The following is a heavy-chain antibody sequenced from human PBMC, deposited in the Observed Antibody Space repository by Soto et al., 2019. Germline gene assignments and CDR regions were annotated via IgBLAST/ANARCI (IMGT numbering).Heavy chain of an antibody. J-gene: IGHJ4*02. CDR1: GGSISSGDYY. CDR2: IYYSGST. D-gene: IGHD3-10*01. V-gene: IGHV4-30-4*01. Sequence: QVQLQESGPGLVKPSQTLSLTCTVSGGSISSGDYYWSWIRQPPGKGLEWIAYIYYSGSTYYNPSLKSRVTISVDTSKNQFSLKLSSVTAADTAVYYCARERITMVRDRYFDYWGQGTLVTVSS. CDR3: ARERITMVRDRYFDY.